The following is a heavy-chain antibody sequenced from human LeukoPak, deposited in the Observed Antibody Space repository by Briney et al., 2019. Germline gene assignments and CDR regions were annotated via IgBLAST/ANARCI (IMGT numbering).Heavy chain of an antibody. J-gene: IGHJ4*02. Sequence: GGSLRLSCAASGFTFSSYAMSWVRQAPGKGLEWVSAISGSGGSTYYADSVKGRFTISRDNSKNTLYLQMNSLRAEDTAVYYCAKVPKRHYYDSSGHPPDYWGQGTLVTVSS. CDR1: GFTFSSYA. CDR2: ISGSGGST. V-gene: IGHV3-23*01. D-gene: IGHD3-22*01. CDR3: AKVPKRHYYDSSGHPPDY.